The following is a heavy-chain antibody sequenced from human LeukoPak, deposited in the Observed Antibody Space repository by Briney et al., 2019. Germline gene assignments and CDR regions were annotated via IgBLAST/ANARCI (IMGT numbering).Heavy chain of an antibody. CDR3: ARGPRNYGDYYYYGMDV. CDR1: CGSISSYY. CDR2: IYYSGST. D-gene: IGHD4-17*01. Sequence: RSSETLSLTCTLSCGSISSYYSSWIRHPPGKGLEWIGYIYYSGSTNYNPSLKSRVTISVDTSKNQFSLKLSSVTAADTAVYYCARGPRNYGDYYYYGMDVWGQGTTVTVSS. J-gene: IGHJ6*02. V-gene: IGHV4-59*01.